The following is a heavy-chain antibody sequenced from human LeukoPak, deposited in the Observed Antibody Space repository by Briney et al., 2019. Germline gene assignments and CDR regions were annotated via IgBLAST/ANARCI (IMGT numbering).Heavy chain of an antibody. CDR3: ARVPYYDSSGYCFDY. J-gene: IGHJ4*02. CDR1: GYTFTGYY. CDR2: INPNSGGT. Sequence: ASVKVSCKASGYTFTGYYMHWVRRAPGQGLEWMGWINPNSGGTNYAQKFQGGVTMTRDTSISTAYMELSRLRSDDTAVYYCARVPYYDSSGYCFDYWGQGTLVTVSS. V-gene: IGHV1-2*02. D-gene: IGHD3-22*01.